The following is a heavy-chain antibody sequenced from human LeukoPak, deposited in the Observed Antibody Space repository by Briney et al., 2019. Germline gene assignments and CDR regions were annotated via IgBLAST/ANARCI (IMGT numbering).Heavy chain of an antibody. CDR1: GFTFSSYA. V-gene: IGHV3-30-3*01. J-gene: IGHJ5*02. Sequence: GGSLRLSCAASGFTFSSYAMHWVRQAPGKGLEWVAVISNDGSNKYYADSVKGRFTIPRDNSKNTLYLQMNSLRAEDTAVYYCARGLVLVPIYNRFDPWGQGTLVTVSS. CDR3: ARGLVLVPIYNRFDP. D-gene: IGHD6-13*01. CDR2: ISNDGSNK.